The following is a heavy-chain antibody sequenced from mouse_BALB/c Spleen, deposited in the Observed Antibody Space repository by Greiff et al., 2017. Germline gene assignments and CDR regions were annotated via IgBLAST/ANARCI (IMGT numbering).Heavy chain of an antibody. V-gene: IGHV3-2*02. CDR1: GYSITSDYA. J-gene: IGHJ4*01. D-gene: IGHD2-1*01. Sequence: VQLQQSGPGLVKPSQSLSLTCTVTGYSITSDYAWYWIRQLQGNKLEWMGYISYSGSTSYNPSLKSRISITRDTSKNQFFLQLNSVTTEDTATYYCARGVYYGNYFYAMDYWGQGTSVTVSS. CDR2: ISYSGST. CDR3: ARGVYYGNYFYAMDY.